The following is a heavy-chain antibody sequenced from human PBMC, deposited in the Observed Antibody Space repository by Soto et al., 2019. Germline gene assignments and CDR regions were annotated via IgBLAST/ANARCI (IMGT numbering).Heavy chain of an antibody. D-gene: IGHD4-17*01. CDR1: GFTVNGNY. V-gene: IGHV3-53*01. CDR2: IYGGNST. CDR3: ARKPTALRGGY. J-gene: IGHJ4*02. Sequence: EEQLVESGGGLIQPGGSMRLSCAASGFTVNGNYMTWVRPAPGKGLEWVSVIYGGNSTSYADSVKGRFTISRDNSKNTLYLQMNSLRAEDTAVSYCARKPTALRGGYWGQGTLVTVSS.